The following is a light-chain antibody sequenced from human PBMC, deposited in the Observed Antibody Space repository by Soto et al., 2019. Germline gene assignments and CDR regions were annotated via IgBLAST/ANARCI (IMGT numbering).Light chain of an antibody. CDR1: QSVSSK. J-gene: IGKJ2*02. V-gene: IGKV3-15*01. Sequence: EIVMTQSPATLSVSPGERATLSCRASQSVSSKLAWYQQKPGQAPRLLIYGASTRAPGIPARFSGSGSGTEFTLTISSLQSEDFAVYYCQQRAKWPSTFGPGTKVE. CDR3: QQRAKWPST. CDR2: GAS.